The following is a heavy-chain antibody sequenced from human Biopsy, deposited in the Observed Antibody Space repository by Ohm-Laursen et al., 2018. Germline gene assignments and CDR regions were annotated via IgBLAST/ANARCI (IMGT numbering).Heavy chain of an antibody. Sequence: GASVKASCKASGDTFTTSAISWVRQVPGHGLDWMGRIIPILGTVDYGQNFQGRVTIRADTSTTFLELTSLRYDDTAVYYCAIGDIGGIGLDVWGLGTTVTVSS. CDR3: AIGDIGGIGLDV. J-gene: IGHJ6*02. CDR1: GDTFTTSA. CDR2: IIPILGTV. V-gene: IGHV1-69*04. D-gene: IGHD3-10*01.